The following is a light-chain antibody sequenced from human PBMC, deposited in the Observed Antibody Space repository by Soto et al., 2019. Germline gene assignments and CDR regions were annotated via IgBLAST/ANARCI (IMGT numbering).Light chain of an antibody. CDR1: SSNIGNNY. V-gene: IGLV1-51*01. Sequence: QSVLTQPPSASGTPGQRVTISCSGSSSNIGNNYVSWYQQLPGTAPKLLIYDNDKRPSGIPDRFSGSKSGTSATLGITGLQTGDEADYYCGTWDNSLSAWVFGGGTKLTVL. CDR3: GTWDNSLSAWV. J-gene: IGLJ3*02. CDR2: DND.